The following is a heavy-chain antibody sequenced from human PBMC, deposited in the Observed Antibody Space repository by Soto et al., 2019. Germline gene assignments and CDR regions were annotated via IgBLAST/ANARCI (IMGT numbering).Heavy chain of an antibody. CDR1: GFTFSYYG. V-gene: IGHV3-30*18. Sequence: QVQLVESGGDVVQPGRSLRVSCVVSGFTFSYYGMHWVRQAPGKGLEWVAVISDDGNKQYYADSVKGRFTISRDNSKNTLYLQMNSLRAEDTAIYYCAKDEKRGFSYGYCFDFWGQGTLVSVSS. J-gene: IGHJ4*02. D-gene: IGHD5-18*01. CDR2: ISDDGNKQ. CDR3: AKDEKRGFSYGYCFDF.